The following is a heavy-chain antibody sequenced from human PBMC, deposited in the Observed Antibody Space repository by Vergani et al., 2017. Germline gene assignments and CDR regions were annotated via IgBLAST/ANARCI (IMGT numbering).Heavy chain of an antibody. CDR2: ISSSSSYI. CDR1: GFTFSSYS. CDR3: ARPRYSSGWYYDF. J-gene: IGHJ4*02. Sequence: EVQLVESVGGLVKPGGSLRLSCAASGFTFSSYSMNWVRQAPGKGLEWVSSISSSSSYIYYADSVKGRFTISRDNAKNSLYLQMNSLRAEDTAVYYCARPRYSSGWYYDFWGQGTLVTVSS. V-gene: IGHV3-21*01. D-gene: IGHD6-19*01.